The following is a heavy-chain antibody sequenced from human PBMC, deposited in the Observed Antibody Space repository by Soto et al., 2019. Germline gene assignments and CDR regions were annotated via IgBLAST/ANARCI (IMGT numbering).Heavy chain of an antibody. Sequence: QVQLVQSGAEVKKPGSSVKVSCKASGGTFSSYTISWVRQAPGQGLEWMGRIIPILGIANYAQKFQGRVTITADKSTSTAYMELSSLRSEDTAVYYGARDDPQRGGMDVWGQGTTVTVSS. J-gene: IGHJ6*02. D-gene: IGHD6-25*01. CDR2: IIPILGIA. CDR3: ARDDPQRGGMDV. V-gene: IGHV1-69*08. CDR1: GGTFSSYT.